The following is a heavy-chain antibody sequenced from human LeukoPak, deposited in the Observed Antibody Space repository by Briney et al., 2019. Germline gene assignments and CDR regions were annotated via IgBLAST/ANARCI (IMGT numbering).Heavy chain of an antibody. V-gene: IGHV4-59*01. CDR1: GGSISSYY. Sequence: SETLSLTCTVSGGSISSYYWSWIRQPPGKGLEWIGYIYYSGSTNYNPSLKSRVTISVDTSKNQSSLKLSSVTAADTAVYYCARESWIQLWSYFDYWGQGTLVTVSS. CDR2: IYYSGST. D-gene: IGHD5-18*01. J-gene: IGHJ4*02. CDR3: ARESWIQLWSYFDY.